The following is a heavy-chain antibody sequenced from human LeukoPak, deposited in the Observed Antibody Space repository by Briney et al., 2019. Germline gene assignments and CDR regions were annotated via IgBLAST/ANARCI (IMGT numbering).Heavy chain of an antibody. V-gene: IGHV3-74*01. Sequence: GGSLRLSCAASGFTFSSYWMHWVRQAPGKGLVWVSRINSDGSSTSYADSVKGRFTISRDNAKNTLYLQMNSLRAEDTAVYYCARDRPTYYYDSSGYATNDYWGQGTLVTVSS. J-gene: IGHJ4*02. D-gene: IGHD3-22*01. CDR1: GFTFSSYW. CDR2: INSDGSST. CDR3: ARDRPTYYYDSSGYATNDY.